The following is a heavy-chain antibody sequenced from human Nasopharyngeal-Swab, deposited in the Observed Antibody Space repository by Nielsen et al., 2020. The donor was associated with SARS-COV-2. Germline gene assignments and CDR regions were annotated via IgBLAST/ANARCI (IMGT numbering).Heavy chain of an antibody. D-gene: IGHD2-15*01. V-gene: IGHV3-13*01. J-gene: IGHJ6*02. CDR1: GFTFSSYD. CDR3: ARERTDCSGGSCYSYGMDV. CDR2: IGTAGDT. Sequence: GESLKISCAASGFTFSSYDMHWVRHATGKGLEWVSAIGTAGDTYYPGSVKGRFTISRENAKNSLYLQMNSLRAGDTAVYYCARERTDCSGGSCYSYGMDVWGQGTTVTVSS.